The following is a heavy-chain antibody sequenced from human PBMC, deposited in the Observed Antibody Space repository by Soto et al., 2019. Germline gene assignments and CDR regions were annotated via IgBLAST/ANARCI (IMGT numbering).Heavy chain of an antibody. CDR2: ISYDGSEK. J-gene: IGHJ6*03. CDR3: ANSYHPGFDYHYMAV. Sequence: GGSLRLSCAASGFTFSSYTMNWVRQAPGKGLDWVAIISYDGSEKYYADSVKGRFTISRDNSENTLSLQMNGLRAADTAIYYCANSYHPGFDYHYMAVWGKGTTVTVSS. D-gene: IGHD3-9*01. CDR1: GFTFSSYT. V-gene: IGHV3-30*18.